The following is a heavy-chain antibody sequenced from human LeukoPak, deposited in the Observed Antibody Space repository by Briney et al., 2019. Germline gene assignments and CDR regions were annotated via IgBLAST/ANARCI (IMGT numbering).Heavy chain of an antibody. CDR1: GFTFSNYA. CDR3: ARDKGPARALDY. V-gene: IGHV3-21*01. J-gene: IGHJ4*02. Sequence: GGSLRLSCAASGFTFSNYAMSWVRQAPGKGLEWVSAIGVNTYYADSVKGRFTISRDNAKNSLYLQMNSLRAEDTAVYYCARDKGPARALDYWGQGTLVTVSS. CDR2: IGVNT.